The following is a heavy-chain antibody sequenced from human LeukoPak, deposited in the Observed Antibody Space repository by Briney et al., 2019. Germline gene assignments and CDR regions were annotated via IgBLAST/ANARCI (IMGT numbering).Heavy chain of an antibody. D-gene: IGHD2-8*01. CDR2: IYSGGST. CDR1: GFTVSSNY. Sequence: PGGSLRLSCAASGFTVSSNYMSWVRQAPGKGLEWVSVIYSGGSTYYADSVKGRFTISRDNSKNTLYLQMNSLRAEDAAVYYCAREGVLSEYTPDNRFDPWGQGTLVTVSS. CDR3: AREGVLSEYTPDNRFDP. J-gene: IGHJ5*02. V-gene: IGHV3-66*01.